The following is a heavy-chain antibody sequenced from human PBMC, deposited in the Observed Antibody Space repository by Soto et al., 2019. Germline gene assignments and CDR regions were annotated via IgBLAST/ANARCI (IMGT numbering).Heavy chain of an antibody. J-gene: IGHJ6*02. CDR2: ISYDGSNK. V-gene: IGHV3-30*18. Sequence: QVQLVESGGGVVQPGRSLRLSCAASGFTFSSYGMHWVRQAPGKGLEWVAVISYDGSNKYYADSVKGRFTISRDNSKNTLYLQMNSLRAEDTAVYYCAKGLRVGAVAGLYYYYGMDVWGQGTTVTVSS. CDR3: AKGLRVGAVAGLYYYYGMDV. D-gene: IGHD6-19*01. CDR1: GFTFSSYG.